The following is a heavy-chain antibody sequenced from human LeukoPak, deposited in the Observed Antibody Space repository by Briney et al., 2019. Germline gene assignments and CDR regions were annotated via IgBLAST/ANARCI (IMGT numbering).Heavy chain of an antibody. Sequence: SETLSLTCTVSGGSISSGGYYWSWIRQPPGKGLEWIGYIYHSGSTYYNPSLKNRVTISVDRSKNQFSLKLSSVTAADTAVYYCARGVGYGDYNAFDIWGQGTMVTVSS. CDR3: ARGVGYGDYNAFDI. CDR2: IYHSGST. J-gene: IGHJ3*02. D-gene: IGHD4-17*01. CDR1: GGSISSGGYY. V-gene: IGHV4-30-2*01.